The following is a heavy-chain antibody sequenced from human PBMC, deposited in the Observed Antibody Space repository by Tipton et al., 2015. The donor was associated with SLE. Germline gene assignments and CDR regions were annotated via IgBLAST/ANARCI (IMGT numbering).Heavy chain of an antibody. Sequence: TLSLTCAVYGGSFSGYYWSWIRQPPGKGLEWIGEINHSGSTNYSPSLKSRVTISVDTSKNQFSLKLSSVTAADTAVYYRAREWGITIFGVSLIDPWGQGTLVTVSS. V-gene: IGHV4-34*01. CDR3: AREWGITIFGVSLIDP. CDR1: GGSFSGYY. D-gene: IGHD3-3*01. J-gene: IGHJ5*02. CDR2: INHSGST.